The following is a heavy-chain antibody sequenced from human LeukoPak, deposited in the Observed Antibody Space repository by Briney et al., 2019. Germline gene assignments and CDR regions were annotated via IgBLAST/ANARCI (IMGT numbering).Heavy chain of an antibody. J-gene: IGHJ4*02. CDR3: AKESGYDVDLEY. Sequence: PGGSLRLSCAGSGFTFSTYWMHWVRQAPGGGLVWVSGINTDGSTTSYADSVKGRFTISRDNAKNTLYLQMTSLRAEDTALYYCAKESGYDVDLEYWGQGALVTASS. CDR2: INTDGSTT. CDR1: GFTFSTYW. V-gene: IGHV3-74*01. D-gene: IGHD5-12*01.